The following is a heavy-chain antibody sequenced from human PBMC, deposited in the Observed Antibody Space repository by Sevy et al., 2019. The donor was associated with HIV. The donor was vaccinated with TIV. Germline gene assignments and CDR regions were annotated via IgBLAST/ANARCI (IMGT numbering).Heavy chain of an antibody. CDR1: GYNFTSQW. J-gene: IGHJ3*01. D-gene: IGHD2-21*01. V-gene: IGHV5-51*01. CDR2: IYPYDSDT. Sequence: GESLKISCKVSGYNFTSQWIAWVRQMPGKGLEAMGIIYPYDSDTRYSPSFQGQVTISAEKSIDTAYLEWSGLKASDAATYYCGRLYMASIRLEIAGFDFWGQGTTVTVSS. CDR3: GRLYMASIRLEIAGFDF.